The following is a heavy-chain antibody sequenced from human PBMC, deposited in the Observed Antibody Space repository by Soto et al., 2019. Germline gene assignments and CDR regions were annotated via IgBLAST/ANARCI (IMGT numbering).Heavy chain of an antibody. CDR3: ARGGSSSWYPNFDY. J-gene: IGHJ4*02. Sequence: QVQLVQSGAEVKKPGSSVNVSCKASGGTFSSYAISWVRQAPGQGLEWMGGIIPIFGTANYAQKFQGRVTITADKSTSTAYMELSSLRSEDTAVYYCARGGSSSWYPNFDYWGQGTLVTVSS. CDR2: IIPIFGTA. CDR1: GGTFSSYA. V-gene: IGHV1-69*06. D-gene: IGHD6-13*01.